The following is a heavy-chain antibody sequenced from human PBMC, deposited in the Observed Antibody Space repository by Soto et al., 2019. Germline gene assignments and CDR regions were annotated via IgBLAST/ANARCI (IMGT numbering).Heavy chain of an antibody. CDR1: GYTFIIYY. CDR2: SCPSGSIT. V-gene: IGHV1-46*01. Sequence: ASVKVSCKASGYTFIIYYIHGVRQAPGQGLQWMGISCPSGSITTHARKVQVTVTTSRDTSTSRVYLETGRLTSDDTAVYYCASPIGGGYHAFDFWGQGTMVTVSS. D-gene: IGHD1-26*01. CDR3: ASPIGGGYHAFDF. J-gene: IGHJ3*01.